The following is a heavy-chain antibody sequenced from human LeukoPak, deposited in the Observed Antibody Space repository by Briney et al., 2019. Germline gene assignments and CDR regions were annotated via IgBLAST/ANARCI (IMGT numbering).Heavy chain of an antibody. CDR1: GGSISSGGYS. Sequence: PSETLSLTCAVSGGSISSGGYSWSWIRQPPGKGLEWIGEINHSGSTNYNPSLKSRVTISVDTSKNQFSLKLSSVTAADTAVYYCARLGVSIVVVPAAPTYYYYGMDVWGQGTTVTVSS. J-gene: IGHJ6*02. CDR2: INHSGST. V-gene: IGHV4-34*01. CDR3: ARLGVSIVVVPAAPTYYYYGMDV. D-gene: IGHD2-2*01.